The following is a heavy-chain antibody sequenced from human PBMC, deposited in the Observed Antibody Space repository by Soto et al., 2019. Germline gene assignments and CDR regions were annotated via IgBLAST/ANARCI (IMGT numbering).Heavy chain of an antibody. CDR2: IYYSGST. CDR3: ARGRGGVTGTSSYLAFDY. CDR1: GGSISSYY. Sequence: SETLSLTCTVSGGSISSYYWSWIRQPPGKGLEWIGYIYYSGSTNYNPSLRSRVTISVDTSKNQFSLKLSSVTAADTAVYYCARGRGGVTGTSSYLAFDYWGQGTLVTVSS. J-gene: IGHJ4*02. V-gene: IGHV4-59*01. D-gene: IGHD1-7*01.